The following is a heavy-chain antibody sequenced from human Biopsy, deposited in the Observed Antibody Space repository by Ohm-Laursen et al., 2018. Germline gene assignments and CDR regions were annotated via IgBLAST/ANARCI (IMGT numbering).Heavy chain of an antibody. CDR1: GYTFTGYY. CDR3: ARNTGWYGDLYYFDY. Sequence: GASVKVSCKASGYTFTGYYTHWVRQAPGQGLEWMGMINPSGSTTSYPQIFQGRVTMTRDTSKSTVYMELSSLRSADTAVYFCARNTGWYGDLYYFDYWGQGTLVTVSS. V-gene: IGHV1-46*01. CDR2: INPSGSTT. D-gene: IGHD6-19*01. J-gene: IGHJ4*02.